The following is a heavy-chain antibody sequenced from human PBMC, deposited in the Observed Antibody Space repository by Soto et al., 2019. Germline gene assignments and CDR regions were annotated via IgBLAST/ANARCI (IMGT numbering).Heavy chain of an antibody. Sequence: SGPTLVNPTQTLTLTCTFSGFSLSTSGVGVCWIRQPPGKALGGLALIYWNDDKRYSPSLKSRLTITKDTSKNQVVLTMTNIDPVDTATYYCAHIDLYYDILTGYYAYFDYWGQGTLVTVSS. CDR1: GFSLSTSGVG. D-gene: IGHD3-9*01. CDR2: IYWNDDK. J-gene: IGHJ4*02. CDR3: AHIDLYYDILTGYYAYFDY. V-gene: IGHV2-5*01.